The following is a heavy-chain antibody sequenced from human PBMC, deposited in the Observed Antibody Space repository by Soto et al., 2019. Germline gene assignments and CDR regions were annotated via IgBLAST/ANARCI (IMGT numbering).Heavy chain of an antibody. Sequence: QVQLQESGPGLVKPSETLSLTCTVSGGSISGYYWGWIRQPPGKGLEWIGYIYYSGSTNYNPSLKSRVTISIDTSKNQFSLTLTSVTAADTPVYYCARHLGYCSGGSCYRAYNWFDPWGQGTQVTVSS. CDR2: IYYSGST. J-gene: IGHJ5*02. CDR1: GGSISGYY. CDR3: ARHLGYCSGGSCYRAYNWFDP. D-gene: IGHD2-15*01. V-gene: IGHV4-59*08.